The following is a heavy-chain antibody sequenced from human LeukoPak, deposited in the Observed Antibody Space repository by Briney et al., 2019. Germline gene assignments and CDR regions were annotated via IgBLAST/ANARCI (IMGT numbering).Heavy chain of an antibody. Sequence: GGSLRLSCAASGFTFSSCGMQWVRQAPGKGLEWVAVISFDGSDKYYADSVKGRFTISRDNSKNTLYLQMNSLRAEDTAVYYCAKDGGDCSGGSCYTTFDYWGQGTLVTVSS. CDR1: GFTFSSCG. D-gene: IGHD2-15*01. J-gene: IGHJ4*02. CDR2: ISFDGSDK. CDR3: AKDGGDCSGGSCYTTFDY. V-gene: IGHV3-30*18.